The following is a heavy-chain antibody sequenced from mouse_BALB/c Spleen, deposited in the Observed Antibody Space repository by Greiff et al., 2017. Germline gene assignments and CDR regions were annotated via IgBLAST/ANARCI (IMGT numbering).Heavy chain of an antibody. V-gene: IGHV3-2*02. J-gene: IGHJ4*01. CDR1: GYSITSDYA. CDR3: ASPYYYGSSHYYAMDY. CDR2: ISYSGST. D-gene: IGHD1-1*01. Sequence: DVKLQESGPGLVKPSQSLSLTCTVTGYSITSDYAWNWIRQFPGNKLEWMGYISYSGSTSYNPSLKSRISITRDTSKNQFFLQLNSVTTEDTATYYCASPYYYGSSHYYAMDYWGQGTSVTVSS.